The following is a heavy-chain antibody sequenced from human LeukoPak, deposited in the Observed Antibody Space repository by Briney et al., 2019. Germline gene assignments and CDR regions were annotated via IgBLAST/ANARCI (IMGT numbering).Heavy chain of an antibody. V-gene: IGHV1-2*02. CDR1: GYTFTGYY. CDR3: ARDLKMGYSSGRYSRGTGSSNDY. D-gene: IGHD6-19*01. J-gene: IGHJ4*02. Sequence: ASVKVSCKASGYTFTGYYMHWVRQAPGQGLEWMGWINPNSGGTNYAQKFQVRGTMTRDTSISTAYMELRSLRSDDTAVYYCARDLKMGYSSGRYSRGTGSSNDYWGQGTLVTVSS. CDR2: INPNSGGT.